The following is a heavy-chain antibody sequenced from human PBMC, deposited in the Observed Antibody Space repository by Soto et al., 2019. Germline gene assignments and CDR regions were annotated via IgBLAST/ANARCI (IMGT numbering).Heavy chain of an antibody. V-gene: IGHV1-69*13. D-gene: IGHD3-22*01. Sequence: GATVKVSCKASGGTFSSYAISWVRQAPGQGLEWMGGIIPIFGTANYAQKFQGRVTITADESTSTAYMELSSLRSEDTAVYYCAREAEDSSGSPSGEYFQHWGQGTLVTVSS. J-gene: IGHJ1*01. CDR2: IIPIFGTA. CDR3: AREAEDSSGSPSGEYFQH. CDR1: GGTFSSYA.